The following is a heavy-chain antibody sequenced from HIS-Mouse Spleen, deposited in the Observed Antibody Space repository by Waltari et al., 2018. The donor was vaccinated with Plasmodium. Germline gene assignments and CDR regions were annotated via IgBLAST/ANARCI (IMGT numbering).Heavy chain of an antibody. CDR1: GCSISSYY. J-gene: IGHJ4*02. CDR2: IYYSGST. CDR3: ARGPSWGATDGDY. D-gene: IGHD1-26*01. V-gene: IGHV4-59*01. Sequence: QVQLQESGPGLVKPSETLSLTCTAPGCSISSYYWSWLRQPPGKGLEWIGYIYYSGSTNYNPSLKSRVTISVDTSKNQFSLKLSSVTAADTAVYYCARGPSWGATDGDYWGQGTLVTVSS.